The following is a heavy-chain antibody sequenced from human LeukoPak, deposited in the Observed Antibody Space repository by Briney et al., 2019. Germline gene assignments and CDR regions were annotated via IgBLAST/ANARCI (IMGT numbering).Heavy chain of an antibody. V-gene: IGHV1-2*06. J-gene: IGHJ4*02. CDR1: GYTFTDYY. Sequence: ASVKVSCKASGYTFTDYYVHWVRLVPGQGLEWMGRISPNSGATNYAEKFRGRVTMARDTSINTVYMEMSSLRSDDAAVYYCARDLWGWGSDYLDYWGQGTLVTVSS. CDR2: ISPNSGAT. D-gene: IGHD4/OR15-4a*01. CDR3: ARDLWGWGSDYLDY.